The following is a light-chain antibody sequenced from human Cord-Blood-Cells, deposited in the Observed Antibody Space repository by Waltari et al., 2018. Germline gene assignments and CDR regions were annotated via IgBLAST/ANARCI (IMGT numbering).Light chain of an antibody. J-gene: IGLJ1*01. CDR1: SSYVGGYNL. CDR2: EGS. V-gene: IGLV2-23*01. CDR3: CSYAGSSPYV. Sequence: QSALTQPASVSGSPGQSITISCPGTSSYVGGYNLVSWYQQHPGKAPKLMIYEGSKRPSGVSIRFSGSKSGNTASLTISGLQAEDEADYYCCSYAGSSPYVFGTGTKVTVL.